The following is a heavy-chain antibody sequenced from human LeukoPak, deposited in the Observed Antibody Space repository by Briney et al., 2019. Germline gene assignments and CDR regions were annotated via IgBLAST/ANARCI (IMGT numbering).Heavy chain of an antibody. V-gene: IGHV4-39*07. Sequence: SETLSLTCTVSGGSISSSSYYWSWIRQPPGKGLEWIGEINHSGSTNYNPSLKSRVTISVDTSKNQFSLKLSSVTAADTAVYYCARGRRSSSWYGGRIDYWGQGTLVTVSS. CDR2: INHSGST. D-gene: IGHD6-13*01. CDR3: ARGRRSSSWYGGRIDY. J-gene: IGHJ4*02. CDR1: GGSISSSSYY.